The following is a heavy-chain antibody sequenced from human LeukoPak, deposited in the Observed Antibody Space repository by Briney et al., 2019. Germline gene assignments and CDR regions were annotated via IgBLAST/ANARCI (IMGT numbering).Heavy chain of an antibody. J-gene: IGHJ4*02. D-gene: IGHD1-26*01. CDR1: GFTFSSYA. CDR2: ISGSGGST. Sequence: GGSLRLSCAASGFTFSSYAMSWVRQAPGKGLEWVSAISGSGGSTYYADSVKDRFTISRDNSKNTLYLQMNSLRAEDTAVYYCAKDRAKGANPPYFDYWGQGTLVTVSS. CDR3: AKDRAKGANPPYFDY. V-gene: IGHV3-23*01.